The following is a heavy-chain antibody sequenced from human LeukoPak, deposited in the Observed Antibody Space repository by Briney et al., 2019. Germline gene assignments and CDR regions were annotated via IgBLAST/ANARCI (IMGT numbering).Heavy chain of an antibody. J-gene: IGHJ3*02. D-gene: IGHD3-10*01. CDR2: ISYSGGT. CDR3: ASTSKYIGSGRDDSFDI. CDR1: GGSINSGGYY. V-gene: IGHV4-30-4*01. Sequence: PSETLSLTCTVSGGSINSGGYYWSWIRQPPGKGLEWIGYISYSGGTYYNPSLKSRINISVDTSKSQISLKMSSVTAADTAVYYCASTSKYIGSGRDDSFDIWGQGTMVTVSS.